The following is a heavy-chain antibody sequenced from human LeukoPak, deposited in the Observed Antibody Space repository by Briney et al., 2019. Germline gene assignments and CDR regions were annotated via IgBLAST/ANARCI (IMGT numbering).Heavy chain of an antibody. CDR1: GYSFTSYW. Sequence: GESLKISCKGSGYSFTSYWIGWVRQMPGKDLEWMGIIYPGDSDTRYSPSFQGQVTISADKSISTAYLQWSSLKASDTAMYYSARGAARTYYYYYYMDVWGKGTTVTVSS. CDR2: IYPGDSDT. CDR3: ARGAARTYYYYYYMDV. V-gene: IGHV5-51*01. J-gene: IGHJ6*03. D-gene: IGHD6-6*01.